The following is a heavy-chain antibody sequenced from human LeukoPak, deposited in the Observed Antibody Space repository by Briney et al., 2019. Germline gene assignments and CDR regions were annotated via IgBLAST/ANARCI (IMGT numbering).Heavy chain of an antibody. Sequence: PSQTLSLTCTVSGGSIISGGYYWSWIRQHPGKGLEWIGYIYYSGSTYYNPSLKSRVTISVDASKNQFSLKLSSVTAADTAVYYCARTPDIAARGFDYWGQGTLVTVSS. J-gene: IGHJ4*02. CDR2: IYYSGST. D-gene: IGHD6-6*01. CDR1: GGSIISGGYY. V-gene: IGHV4-31*03. CDR3: ARTPDIAARGFDY.